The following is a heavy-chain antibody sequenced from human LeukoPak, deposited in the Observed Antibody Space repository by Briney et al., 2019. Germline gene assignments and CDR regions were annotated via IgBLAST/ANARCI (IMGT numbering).Heavy chain of an antibody. CDR3: ARTTCSGGTCSVAFDS. D-gene: IGHD2-15*01. J-gene: IGHJ4*02. CDR1: GDSFCSNSAA. V-gene: IGHV6-1*01. Sequence: SQTLSLTCAISGDSFCSNSAAWTWLTQSPSRDLEWLGRTYYRSKWYNNYAVSVKSRITDNPDTSKNQLSLQLNSVTPEDTAVYYCARTTCSGGTCSVAFDSWGQGTPVTVSS. CDR2: TYYRSKWYN.